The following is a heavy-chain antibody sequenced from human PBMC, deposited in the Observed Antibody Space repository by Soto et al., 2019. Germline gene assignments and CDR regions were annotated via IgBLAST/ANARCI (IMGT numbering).Heavy chain of an antibody. V-gene: IGHV3-33*01. D-gene: IGHD4-17*01. CDR1: GFTFSSYG. CDR3: ARESTTVTTPEVSNFDY. Sequence: PGGSLRLSCAASGFTFSSYGMHWVRQAPGKGLEWVAVIWYDGSNKYYADSVKGRFTISRDNSKNTLYLQMNSLRAEDTAVYYCARESTTVTTPEVSNFDYWGQGTLVTVSS. J-gene: IGHJ4*02. CDR2: IWYDGSNK.